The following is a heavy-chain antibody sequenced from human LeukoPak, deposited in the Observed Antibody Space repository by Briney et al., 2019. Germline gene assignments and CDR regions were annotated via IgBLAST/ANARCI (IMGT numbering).Heavy chain of an antibody. V-gene: IGHV3-21*01. CDR2: ISSSSKYI. D-gene: IGHD3-3*01. CDR1: EFTFSSYN. J-gene: IGHJ4*02. CDR3: AREPFWSGYYSNLHFDY. Sequence: GGSLRLSCAASEFTFSSYNMNWVRQAPGKGLEWVSSISSSSKYIYYADSVKGRFTVSRDNAKNSLYLQMNSLRAEDTAMYYCAREPFWSGYYSNLHFDYWGQGTLVTVSS.